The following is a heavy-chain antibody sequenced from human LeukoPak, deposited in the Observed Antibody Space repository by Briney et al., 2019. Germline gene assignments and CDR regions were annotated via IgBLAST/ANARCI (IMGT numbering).Heavy chain of an antibody. CDR1: GYTFTSYD. Sequence: ASVKVSCKASGYTFTSYDINWVRQATGQGLEWMGWMNPNSGNTGYAQKFQGRLTMTRNTSISTAYMELSSLRSEDTAVYYCASGGIKAWFGAHYYYYYMDVWGKGTTVTISS. V-gene: IGHV1-8*01. CDR3: ASGGIKAWFGAHYYYYYMDV. D-gene: IGHD3-10*01. CDR2: MNPNSGNT. J-gene: IGHJ6*03.